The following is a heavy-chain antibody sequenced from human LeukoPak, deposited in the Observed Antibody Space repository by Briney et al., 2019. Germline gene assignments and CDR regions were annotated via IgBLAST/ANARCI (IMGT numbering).Heavy chain of an antibody. CDR2: IHSDGSSR. V-gene: IGHV3-74*03. J-gene: IGHJ4*02. D-gene: IGHD6-13*01. Sequence: GGSLRLSCAASGFTFSSYWMHWVRQAPGKGLVWVSRIHSDGSSRKYADSVGGRFTISRENAKKTLYLQMNSLRAEDTAVYFCARDDAAPGIIFDYWGQGTLVTVSS. CDR1: GFTFSSYW. CDR3: ARDDAAPGIIFDY.